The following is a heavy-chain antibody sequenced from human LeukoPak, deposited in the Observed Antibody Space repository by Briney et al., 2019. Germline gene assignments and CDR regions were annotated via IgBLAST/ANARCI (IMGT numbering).Heavy chain of an antibody. CDR1: GGTFSSYA. CDR3: ARSSYYYDSSGYFTFDY. D-gene: IGHD3-22*01. CDR2: IIPIFGTA. Sequence: SVKVSCKASGGTFSSYAISWVRQAPGQGLEWMGGIIPIFGTANYAQKFQGRVTITADKSTSTAYMELSSLRSEDTAVYYCARSSYYYDSSGYFTFDYWGQGTLVTVSS. J-gene: IGHJ4*02. V-gene: IGHV1-69*06.